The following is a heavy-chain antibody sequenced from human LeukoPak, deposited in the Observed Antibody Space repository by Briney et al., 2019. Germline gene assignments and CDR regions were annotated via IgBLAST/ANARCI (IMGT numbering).Heavy chain of an antibody. J-gene: IGHJ4*02. V-gene: IGHV3-73*01. CDR3: TIAAAGTPLGVY. Sequence: GGSLRLSCAASGFTLSGSAMHWVRQASGKGLEWVGRIRSKANSYATAYAASVKGRFTISRDDSKNTAYLQMNSLKTEDTAVYYCTIAAAGTPLGVYWGQGTLVTVSS. CDR1: GFTLSGSA. CDR2: IRSKANSYAT. D-gene: IGHD6-13*01.